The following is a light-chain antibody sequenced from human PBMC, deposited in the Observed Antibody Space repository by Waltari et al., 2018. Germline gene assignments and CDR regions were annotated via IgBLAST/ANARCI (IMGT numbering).Light chain of an antibody. V-gene: IGLV2-14*01. CDR1: SSDIGRYNY. J-gene: IGLJ3*02. CDR2: DVS. CDR3: SSYTGSSTWV. Sequence: QSALTQPASVSGSPGQSITISCTGPSSDIGRYNYVSWYQQHVGKAPKLMIYDVSKRPSGVSYRFSGSKSGNTASLTISGLQAEDEADYYCSSYTGSSTWVFGGGTKLTVL.